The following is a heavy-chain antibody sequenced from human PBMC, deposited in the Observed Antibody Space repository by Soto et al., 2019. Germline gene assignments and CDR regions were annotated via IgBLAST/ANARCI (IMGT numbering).Heavy chain of an antibody. CDR1: GYTFTSYY. V-gene: IGHV1-46*03. D-gene: IGHD5-12*01. CDR2: INPSGGST. Sequence: QVQLVQSGAEVKKPGASVKVSCKASGYTFTSYYMHWVRQAPGQGLEWMGIINPSGGSTSYAQKFQGRVTMTRDTSTSTVYMELSSLRSEDTAVYYCARAFPRVEATIIFGFDYWGQGTLVTVSS. J-gene: IGHJ4*02. CDR3: ARAFPRVEATIIFGFDY.